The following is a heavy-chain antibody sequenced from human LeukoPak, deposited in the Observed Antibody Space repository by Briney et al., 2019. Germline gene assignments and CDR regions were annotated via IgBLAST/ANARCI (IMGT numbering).Heavy chain of an antibody. V-gene: IGHV3-20*04. CDR2: INWNGGST. D-gene: IGHD6-19*01. CDR3: ARGTAVAGTDY. J-gene: IGHJ4*02. Sequence: RPGGSLRLSCAASGFTFDDYGMSWVRQAPGKGLEWVSGINWNGGSTGYADSVKGRFTISRENAKNTLYLQMNSLSAGDTAVYYCARGTAVAGTDYWGQGTLVTVSS. CDR1: GFTFDDYG.